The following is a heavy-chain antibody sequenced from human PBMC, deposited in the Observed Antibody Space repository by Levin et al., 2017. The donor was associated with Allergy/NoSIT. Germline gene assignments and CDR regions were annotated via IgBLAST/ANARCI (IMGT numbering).Heavy chain of an antibody. Sequence: SCAASGFTFSSYGMHWVRQAPGKGLEWVAVISYDGSNKDYADSVRGRFTISRDNSKNTLYLQMNSLRAEDTALYYCAIIVGALPYYYGMAVWGQGTTVTVSS. CDR3: AIIVGALPYYYGMAV. J-gene: IGHJ6*02. CDR1: GFTFSSYG. D-gene: IGHD1-26*01. CDR2: ISYDGSNK. V-gene: IGHV3-30*03.